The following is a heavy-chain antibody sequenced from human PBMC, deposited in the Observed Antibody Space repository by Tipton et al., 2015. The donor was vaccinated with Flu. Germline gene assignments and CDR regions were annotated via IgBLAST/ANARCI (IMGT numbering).Heavy chain of an antibody. CDR2: INPSGGST. Sequence: QVQLVQSGAEVKKHGASVKVSCKASGYTFTSYYMHWVRQAPGQGLEWMGIINPSGGSTSYAQKFQGRVTMTRDTSTSTVYVELSSLRSEDTAVYYCAREREAATSAFDIWGQGTMVTFSS. D-gene: IGHD2-15*01. CDR1: GYTFTSYY. CDR3: AREREAATSAFDI. J-gene: IGHJ3*02. V-gene: IGHV1-46*01.